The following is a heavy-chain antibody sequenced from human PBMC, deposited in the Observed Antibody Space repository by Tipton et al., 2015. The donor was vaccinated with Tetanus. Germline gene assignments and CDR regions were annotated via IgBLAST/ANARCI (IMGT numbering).Heavy chain of an antibody. Sequence: TLSLTCSVSGDSVSSGSYYWTWIRQPPGRGLEWIGYIYRTGSTKYNSSLRDRVTIALDTSKNQFSLKLSSVTAADTAVYYCARGTGDYWGQGTLVTVSS. CDR2: IYRTGST. J-gene: IGHJ4*02. D-gene: IGHD1-14*01. CDR1: GDSVSSGSYY. CDR3: ARGTGDY. V-gene: IGHV4-61*01.